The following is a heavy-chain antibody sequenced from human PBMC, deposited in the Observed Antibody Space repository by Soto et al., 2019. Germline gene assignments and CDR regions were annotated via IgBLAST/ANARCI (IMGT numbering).Heavy chain of an antibody. Sequence: GGSLRLSCAASGFTFSDHYMDWVRQAPGKGLEWVARSRNKANSYTTEYAASVKGRFTISRDDSRNSLYLQMDSLITGDTAVYYCARDKRLGSRSAYGMDVWGQGTTVTVSS. CDR1: GFTFSDHY. J-gene: IGHJ6*02. CDR2: SRNKANSYTT. CDR3: ARDKRLGSRSAYGMDV. V-gene: IGHV3-72*01. D-gene: IGHD5-12*01.